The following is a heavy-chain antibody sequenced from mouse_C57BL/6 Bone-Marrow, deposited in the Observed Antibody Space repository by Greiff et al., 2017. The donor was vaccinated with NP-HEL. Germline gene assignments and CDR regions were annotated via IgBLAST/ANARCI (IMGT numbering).Heavy chain of an antibody. CDR2: IRNKANNHAT. CDR1: GFTFSDAW. CDR3: TRPLYYGIPWFAY. Sequence: EVKLEESGGGLVQPGGSMKLSCAASGFTFSDAWMDWVRQSPEKGLEWVAEIRNKANNHATYYAESVKGRFTISRDDSKCSVYLQMNSLRADDTGIYYCTRPLYYGIPWFAYWGQGTLVTVSA. V-gene: IGHV6-6*01. D-gene: IGHD2-1*01. J-gene: IGHJ3*01.